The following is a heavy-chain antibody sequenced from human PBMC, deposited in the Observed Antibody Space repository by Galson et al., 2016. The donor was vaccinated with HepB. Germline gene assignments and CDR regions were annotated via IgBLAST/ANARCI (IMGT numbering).Heavy chain of an antibody. CDR1: GYTFPDYW. J-gene: IGHJ4*02. D-gene: IGHD5-18*01. CDR3: ARHGDVDTAMVPFHS. V-gene: IGHV5-10-1*01. Sequence: QSGAEVKKPGESLRISCKGSGYTFPDYWISWVRQMPGKGLEWMGRIDPTDSYTNYSPSFQGHVTISADSSINTAYLRWRSLKASDPAIYYCARHGDVDTAMVPFHSWGQGSLVIVSS. CDR2: IDPTDSYT.